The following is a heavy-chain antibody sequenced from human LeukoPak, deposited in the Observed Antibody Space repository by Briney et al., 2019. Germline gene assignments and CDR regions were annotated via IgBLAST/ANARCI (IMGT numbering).Heavy chain of an antibody. CDR3: ARDPIAARTFDY. V-gene: IGHV4-31*03. Sequence: PSETLSLTCTVSGGSIGSGGYYWSWIRQHPGKGLEWIGYIYYSGSTYYNPSLKSRVTISVDTSKNQFSLKLSSVTAADTAVYYCARDPIAARTFDYWGQETLVPVSS. CDR2: IYYSGST. J-gene: IGHJ4*02. D-gene: IGHD6-6*01. CDR1: GGSIGSGGYY.